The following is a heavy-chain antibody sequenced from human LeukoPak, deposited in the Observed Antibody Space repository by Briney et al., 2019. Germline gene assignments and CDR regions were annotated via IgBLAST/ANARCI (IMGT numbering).Heavy chain of an antibody. CDR2: ISSSSSYI. D-gene: IGHD6-19*01. CDR3: AKNSGSGWYFFFDS. CDR1: GFTFSTYT. J-gene: IGHJ4*02. V-gene: IGHV3-21*04. Sequence: GGSLRLSCAASGFTFSTYTRVWVRQAPGKGLEWVSWISSSSSYIFNADSVKGGFSISRDNAKNSLYLQMNSLRAEATALYYCAKNSGSGWYFFFDSWGQGTLVTVSS.